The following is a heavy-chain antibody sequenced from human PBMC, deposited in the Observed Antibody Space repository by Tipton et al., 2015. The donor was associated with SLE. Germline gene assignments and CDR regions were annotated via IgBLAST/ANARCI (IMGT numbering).Heavy chain of an antibody. D-gene: IGHD2-21*01. J-gene: IGHJ6*03. V-gene: IGHV4-61*02. CDR2: IYASGST. Sequence: TLSLTCTVPGGSISSGNYYWSWIRQPAGKGLEWVGRIYASGSTNYNPSLKSRVTISVDTSKNQFSLKLSSVTAADTAVYYCARDRRYCGGDCYYYYYYMDVWGKGTTVTVSS. CDR3: ARDRRYCGGDCYYYYYYMDV. CDR1: GGSISSGNYY.